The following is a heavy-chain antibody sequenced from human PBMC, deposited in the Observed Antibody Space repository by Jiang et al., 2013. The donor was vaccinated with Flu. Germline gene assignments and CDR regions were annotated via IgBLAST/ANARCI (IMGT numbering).Heavy chain of an antibody. V-gene: IGHV1-46*01. Sequence: SGAEVKKPGASVKVSCKASGLVITIYYIHWVRQAPGQGLEWMGIFSPSGVSANHAQRFQGRVTLTRDPSTSTVYMELSSLRSEDTAVYYCARNISGWLDHWGQG. J-gene: IGHJ4*02. CDR3: ARNISGWLDH. CDR2: FSPSGVSA. CDR1: GLVITIYY. D-gene: IGHD6-19*01.